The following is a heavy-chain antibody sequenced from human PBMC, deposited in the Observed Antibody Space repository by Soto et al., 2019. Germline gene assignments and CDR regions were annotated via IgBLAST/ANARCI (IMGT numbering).Heavy chain of an antibody. CDR1: GGTFSSYA. CDR3: ALWFGEFSYGMDL. J-gene: IGHJ6*02. D-gene: IGHD3-10*01. CDR2: IIPIFGTA. Sequence: QVQLVQSGAEVKKPGCSVKVSCKASGGTFSSYAISWVRQAPGPGLEWMGGIIPIFGTANYAQKFQVRDTITADKSTSTAYRKVSSLRSEDTAVYYCALWFGEFSYGMDLWGQGTTVTDSS. V-gene: IGHV1-69*06.